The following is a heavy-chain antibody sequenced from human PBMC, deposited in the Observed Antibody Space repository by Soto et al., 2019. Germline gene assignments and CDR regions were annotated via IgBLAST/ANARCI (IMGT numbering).Heavy chain of an antibody. D-gene: IGHD3-3*01. J-gene: IGHJ6*02. Sequence: SETLSLTCAVYGGSFSGYYWSWIRQPPGKGLEWIGEIHHSGSTNNNPSLKIRVTISVDTSKIHFPLKLSSVTAADTAVYYCARGMKRIIIFGVVRLGMDVWGQGTTVTGSS. V-gene: IGHV4-34*01. CDR2: IHHSGST. CDR3: ARGMKRIIIFGVVRLGMDV. CDR1: GGSFSGYY.